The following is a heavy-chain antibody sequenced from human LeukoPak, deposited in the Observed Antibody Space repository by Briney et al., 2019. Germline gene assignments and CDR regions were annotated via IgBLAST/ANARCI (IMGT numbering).Heavy chain of an antibody. D-gene: IGHD3-10*01. CDR2: IKSKTDGGTT. CDR3: TSVGFGPYYFDN. Sequence: GGSLRLSCAVSEFPFSKAWMSWVRQAPGKGLEWVGRIKSKTDGGTTDYAAPVKGRFTISRDDSKNTLYLQMNSLKTEDTAVYYCTSVGFGPYYFDNWGQGTLVTVSS. V-gene: IGHV3-15*01. CDR1: EFPFSKAW. J-gene: IGHJ4*02.